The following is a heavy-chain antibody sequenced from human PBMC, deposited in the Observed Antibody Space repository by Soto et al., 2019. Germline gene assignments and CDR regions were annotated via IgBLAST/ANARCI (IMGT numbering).Heavy chain of an antibody. CDR1: VFSFSDYY. CDR2: ISSSTGHT. D-gene: IGHD4-4*01. Sequence: PGGSLRLSCASSVFSFSDYYMSWIRQAPGKWLEWVSYISSSTGHTNYADSVKGRFTISRDNGENSLFLQMNSLRAEDTAVYYCARRSSNDNWFDPWGQRTLVTVSS. V-gene: IGHV3-11*06. CDR3: ARRSSNDNWFDP. J-gene: IGHJ5*02.